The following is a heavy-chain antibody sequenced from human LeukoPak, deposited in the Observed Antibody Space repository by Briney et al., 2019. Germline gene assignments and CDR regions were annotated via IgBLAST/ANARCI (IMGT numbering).Heavy chain of an antibody. CDR1: GYTLTELS. CDR2: FDPEDGET. D-gene: IGHD6-19*01. V-gene: IGHV1-24*01. Sequence: ASVKVSCKVSGYTLTELSMHWVRQAPGKGLEWMGGFDPEDGETIYAQKFQGRVTMTEDTSTDTAYMELSSLRSEDTAVYYCATVGPPVAGTGPVVNYYYYYYGMDVWGQGTTVTVSS. CDR3: ATVGPPVAGTGPVVNYYYYYYGMDV. J-gene: IGHJ6*02.